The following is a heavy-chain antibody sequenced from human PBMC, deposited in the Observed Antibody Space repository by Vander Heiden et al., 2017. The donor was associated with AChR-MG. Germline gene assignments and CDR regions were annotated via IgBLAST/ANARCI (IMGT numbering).Heavy chain of an antibody. CDR2: INHSGST. CDR3: ASSRRYYYDSSGYYRSRHFDY. V-gene: IGHV4-34*01. D-gene: IGHD3-22*01. CDR1: GGSFSGYY. J-gene: IGHJ4*02. Sequence: QVQLQQWGAGLLKPSETLSLTCAVYGGSFSGYYWSWIRQPPGKGLEWIGEINHSGSTNYNPSLKSRVTISVDTSKNQFSLKLSSVTAADTAVYYCASSRRYYYDSSGYYRSRHFDYWGQGTLVTVSS.